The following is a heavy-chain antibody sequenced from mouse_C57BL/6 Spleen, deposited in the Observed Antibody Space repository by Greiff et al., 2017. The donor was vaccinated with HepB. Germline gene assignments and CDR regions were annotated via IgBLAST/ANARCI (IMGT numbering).Heavy chain of an antibody. V-gene: IGHV1-50*01. CDR2: IDPSDSYT. J-gene: IGHJ1*03. Sequence: QVQLQQPGAELVKPGASVKLSCKASGYTFTSYWMQWVKQRPGQGLEWIGEIDPSDSYTNYNQKFKGKATLTVDTSSSLASMQLSSLTSEDSAVYYCSSGGNYEGRYWYIDVWGKGTTVTVSS. CDR3: SSGGNYEGRYWYIDV. D-gene: IGHD2-1*01. CDR1: GYTFTSYW.